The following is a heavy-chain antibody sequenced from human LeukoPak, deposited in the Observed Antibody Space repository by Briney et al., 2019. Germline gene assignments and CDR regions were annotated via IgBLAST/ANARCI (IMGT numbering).Heavy chain of an antibody. CDR1: GGSISSYY. Sequence: SETLSLTCTVSGGSISSYYWSWIRQPPGKGLEWIGYIYYSGSTDYNPSLKSRVTISVDTSKNQFSLKLSSVTAADTAVYYCARPLVDTAMVTPLGPDYWGQGTLVTVSS. V-gene: IGHV4-59*01. D-gene: IGHD5-18*01. CDR3: ARPLVDTAMVTPLGPDY. J-gene: IGHJ4*02. CDR2: IYYSGST.